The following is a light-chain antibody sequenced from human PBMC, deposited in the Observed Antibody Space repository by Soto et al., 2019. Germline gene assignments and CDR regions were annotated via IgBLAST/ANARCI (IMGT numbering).Light chain of an antibody. J-gene: IGKJ1*01. CDR1: QSVSSY. Sequence: EIVLTQSPATVSLSPGERATLSCRASQSVSSYLAWYQQKPGQAPRLPIYDASNRATGIPARFSGSGSGTDFTLTISSLEPEDFAVYYCQQRSNWPWTFGQGTKVEIK. CDR2: DAS. V-gene: IGKV3-11*01. CDR3: QQRSNWPWT.